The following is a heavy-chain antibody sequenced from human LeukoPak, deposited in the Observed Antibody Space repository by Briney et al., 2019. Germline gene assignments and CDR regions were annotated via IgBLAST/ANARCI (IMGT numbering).Heavy chain of an antibody. Sequence: ASVKVSCKASGYTFTSYYMNWVRQAPGQGLEWMGIISLSGGGTSYAQKFQGRVTMTRDTSTSAVYMVLSSLRSEDTAVYYCARGPGESDAFDIWGQGTMVTVSS. CDR3: ARGPGESDAFDI. V-gene: IGHV1-46*01. CDR1: GYTFTSYY. J-gene: IGHJ3*02. D-gene: IGHD3-16*01. CDR2: ISLSGGGT.